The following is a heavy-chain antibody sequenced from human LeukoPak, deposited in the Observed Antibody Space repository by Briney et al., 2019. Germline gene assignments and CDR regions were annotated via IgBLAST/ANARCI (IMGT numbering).Heavy chain of an antibody. CDR2: ISASAGST. J-gene: IGHJ4*02. V-gene: IGHV3-23*01. Sequence: GGSLRLSCAASGFTFSSYAMSWVRQAPGKGLERVSAISASAGSTFYADSVKGRFTISRDTSKNTLFLQMDSLRAEDTAVYYCATVRAGYCTSTSCYSAFDYWGQGTLVTVSS. CDR1: GFTFSSYA. CDR3: ATVRAGYCTSTSCYSAFDY. D-gene: IGHD2-2*01.